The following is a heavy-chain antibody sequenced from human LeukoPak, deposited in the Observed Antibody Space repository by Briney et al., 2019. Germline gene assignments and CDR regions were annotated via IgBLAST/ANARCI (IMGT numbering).Heavy chain of an antibody. CDR2: IYYSGST. CDR1: GGSISSYY. V-gene: IGHV4-59*01. Sequence: PSETLSLTCTGYGGSISSYYWSWIRQPPGKGLEWIGYIYYSGSTNYNPSLKSRVTISVDTSKNQFSLELSSVTAADPAVYYCARGVDTAMVTDYWGQGTLVTVS. D-gene: IGHD5-18*01. J-gene: IGHJ4*02. CDR3: ARGVDTAMVTDY.